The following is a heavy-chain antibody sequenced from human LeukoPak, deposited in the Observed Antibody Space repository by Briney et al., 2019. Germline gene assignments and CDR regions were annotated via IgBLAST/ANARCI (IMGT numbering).Heavy chain of an antibody. CDR1: GFTFSSYA. V-gene: IGHV3-30-3*01. D-gene: IGHD6-13*01. CDR3: ARAQKISSWFYWYFDL. CDR2: ISYDGSNK. J-gene: IGHJ2*01. Sequence: SGGSLRLSCAASGFTFSSYAMHWVRQAPGKGLEWVAVISYDGSNKYYADSVKGRFTISRDNSKNTLYLQMNSLRAEDTAVYYCARAQKISSWFYWYFDLWGRGTLVTVSS.